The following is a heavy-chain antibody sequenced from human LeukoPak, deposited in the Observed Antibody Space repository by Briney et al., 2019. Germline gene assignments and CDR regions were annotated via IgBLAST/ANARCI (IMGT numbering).Heavy chain of an antibody. CDR1: GXSFSGYY. Sequence: SETLSLTCAVYGXSFSGYYGSWIRQPPGKGLEWIVEPNHSGSTNYNPFHKSRVTISVDTSKTQFSLKLSSVTAADTAVYYCARGLTIFVPMRNWFDPWGQGTLVTVSS. CDR2: PNHSGST. D-gene: IGHD3-3*01. J-gene: IGHJ5*02. V-gene: IGHV4-34*01. CDR3: ARGLTIFVPMRNWFDP.